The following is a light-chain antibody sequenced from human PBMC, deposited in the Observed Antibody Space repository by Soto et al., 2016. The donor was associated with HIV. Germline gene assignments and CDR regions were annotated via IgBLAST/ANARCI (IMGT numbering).Light chain of an antibody. CDR1: NIGSYS. CDR3: QVWDTSTDHII. V-gene: IGLV3-21*02. CDR2: DDD. Sequence: SFVLTQPPSVSVAPGETASITCEESNIGSYSVHWYQLKTGRAPVLVAHDDDDRPSGIPERFSGSNSGNTASLTISRVEAGDEADYYCQVWDTSTDHIIFGGGTKLTVL. J-gene: IGLJ2*01.